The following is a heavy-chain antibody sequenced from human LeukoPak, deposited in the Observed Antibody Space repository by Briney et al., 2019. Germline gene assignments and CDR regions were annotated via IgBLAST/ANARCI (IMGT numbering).Heavy chain of an antibody. J-gene: IGHJ5*02. CDR2: INHSGST. CDR1: GGSFSGYY. CDR3: ARGWAMGATGVARWFDP. V-gene: IGHV4-34*01. Sequence: SETLSLTCAVYGGSFSGYYWSWIRQPPGKGLEWIGEINHSGSTNYNPSLKSRVTISVDTSKNQFSLKLSSVTAADTAVYYCARGWAMGATGVARWFDPWGQGTLVSVSS. D-gene: IGHD1-26*01.